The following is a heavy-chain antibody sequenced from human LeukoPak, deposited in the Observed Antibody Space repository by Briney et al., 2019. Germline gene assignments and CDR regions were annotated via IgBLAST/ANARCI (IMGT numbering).Heavy chain of an antibody. CDR3: ARGSVRDFWSGYYRHQPYFDY. CDR2: IYTSGST. CDR1: GGSISSYY. J-gene: IGHJ4*02. Sequence: SETLSLTCTVSGGSISSYYWSWIRQPAGKGLEWIGRIYTSGSTNYNPSLKSRVTMSVDTSKNQFSQKLSSVTAADTAVYYCARGSVRDFWSGYYRHQPYFDYWGQGTLVTVSS. V-gene: IGHV4-4*07. D-gene: IGHD3-3*01.